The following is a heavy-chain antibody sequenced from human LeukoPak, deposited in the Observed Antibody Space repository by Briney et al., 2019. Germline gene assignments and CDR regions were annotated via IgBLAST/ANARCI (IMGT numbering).Heavy chain of an antibody. CDR2: INGDGSEK. CDR1: GFTFSKYW. CDR3: VRDSGFRSLDY. V-gene: IGHV3-7*01. Sequence: GGSLRLSCIASGFTFSKYWTTWVRQTPGKGLEWLAQINGDGSEKYFVDSVEGRFTISRDNPKNSLYLQMNSLRGDDTAVYFCVRDSGFRSLDYWGQGTLVTVSS. J-gene: IGHJ4*02. D-gene: IGHD2-15*01.